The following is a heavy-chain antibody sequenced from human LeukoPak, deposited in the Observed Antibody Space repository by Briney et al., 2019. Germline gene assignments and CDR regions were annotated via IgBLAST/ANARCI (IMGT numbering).Heavy chain of an antibody. CDR1: GGSISSYY. J-gene: IGHJ4*02. Sequence: PSETLSLTCTVSGGSISSYYWSWIRQPPGKGLEWVGYIYNRGSTNYNPSLKSRVTISVDTSKSQLSLKLSSVTAADTAVFYCARMRLYSSSWYFDYWGQGTLVTVSS. CDR3: ARMRLYSSSWYFDY. CDR2: IYNRGST. V-gene: IGHV4-59*01. D-gene: IGHD6-13*01.